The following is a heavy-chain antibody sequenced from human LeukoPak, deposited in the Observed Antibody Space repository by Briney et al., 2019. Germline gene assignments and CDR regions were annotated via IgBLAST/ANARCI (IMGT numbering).Heavy chain of an antibody. V-gene: IGHV3-20*04. D-gene: IGHD4-17*01. J-gene: IGHJ3*02. CDR1: GFTFDDYG. Sequence: PGGSLRLSCAASGFTFDDYGMSWVRQAPGKGLEWVSGINWNGGSTGYADSVKGRFTISRDNAKNSLYLQMNSLRAEDTALYYCAKDIGDYGDSAGTYAFDIWGQGTMVTVSS. CDR3: AKDIGDYGDSAGTYAFDI. CDR2: INWNGGST.